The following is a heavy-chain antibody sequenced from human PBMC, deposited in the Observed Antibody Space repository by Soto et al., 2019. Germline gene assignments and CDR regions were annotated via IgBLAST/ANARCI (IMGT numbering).Heavy chain of an antibody. D-gene: IGHD6-13*01. J-gene: IGHJ4*02. CDR3: ARDDVLVAAAGVPMGY. V-gene: IGHV3-74*01. Sequence: EVQLVESGGGLVQPGGSLRLSCAASGFTLSSYWMHWVRQAPGKGLVWVSRINSDGSNTAYADSVKGRFTISRDDAKNTLYLQMNSLRAEDTAVYYCARDDVLVAAAGVPMGYWGQGTLVTVSS. CDR1: GFTLSSYW. CDR2: INSDGSNT.